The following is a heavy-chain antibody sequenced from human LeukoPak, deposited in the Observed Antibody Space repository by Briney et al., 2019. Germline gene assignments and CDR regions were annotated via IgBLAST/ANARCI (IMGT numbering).Heavy chain of an antibody. Sequence: GGSLRLSCTASGFTVSSNYMSWVRQAPGKGLVWVSGINSDGSSTTYADSVKGRFTISRDNAKNTLYLQMNNLRAEDTAVYYCARGRYYGMDVWGQGTTVTVSS. V-gene: IGHV3-74*03. J-gene: IGHJ6*02. CDR1: GFTVSSNY. CDR2: INSDGSST. CDR3: ARGRYYGMDV.